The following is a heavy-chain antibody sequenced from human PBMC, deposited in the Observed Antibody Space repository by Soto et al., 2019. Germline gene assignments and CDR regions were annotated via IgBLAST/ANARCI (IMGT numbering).Heavy chain of an antibody. Sequence: QVQLVESGGGVVQPGRSLRLFCAASGFTFSSYGMHWVRQAPGKGLEWVAVISYDGSNKYYADSVKGRFTISRDNSKNTLYLQMNSLRAEDTAVYYCAKDNGYSHTRGTDVWGQGTTVTVSS. CDR1: GFTFSSYG. V-gene: IGHV3-30*18. CDR2: ISYDGSNK. J-gene: IGHJ6*02. D-gene: IGHD5-18*01. CDR3: AKDNGYSHTRGTDV.